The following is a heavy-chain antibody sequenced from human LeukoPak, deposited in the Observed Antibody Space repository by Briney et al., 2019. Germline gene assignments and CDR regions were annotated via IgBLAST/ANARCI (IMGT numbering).Heavy chain of an antibody. CDR2: ISNSGSSK. CDR3: AKGEYGSGWPD. CDR1: GFTFSNYA. D-gene: IGHD6-19*01. J-gene: IGHJ4*02. V-gene: IGHV3-23*01. Sequence: GGSLRLSCAASGFTFSNYAVNWVRQAPGKGLEWVSGISNSGSSKDDADSVKGRFTISRDNSKNTLFLQMNSLRAEDTAIYYCAKGEYGSGWPDWGQGTLVTVSS.